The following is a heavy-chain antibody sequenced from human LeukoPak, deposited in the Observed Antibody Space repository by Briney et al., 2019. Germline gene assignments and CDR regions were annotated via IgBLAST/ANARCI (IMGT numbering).Heavy chain of an antibody. CDR1: GFTFSSYW. CDR2: INTDGSST. CDR3: TTFEYSSSSAYYYYMDV. D-gene: IGHD6-6*01. J-gene: IGHJ6*03. V-gene: IGHV3-74*01. Sequence: GGSLRLSCAASGFTFSSYWMHWVRQAPGKGLVWVSHINTDGSSTSHADSVKGRFAISRDNAKNTLYLQMNSLRAEDTAVYYCTTFEYSSSSAYYYYMDVWGKGTTVTVSS.